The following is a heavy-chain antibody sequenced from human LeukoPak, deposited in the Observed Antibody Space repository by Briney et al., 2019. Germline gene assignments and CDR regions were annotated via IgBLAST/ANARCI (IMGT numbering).Heavy chain of an antibody. J-gene: IGHJ4*02. D-gene: IGHD2-15*01. CDR3: ARYCSGVSCYSRALDY. CDR2: IYYSGST. V-gene: IGHV4-59*01. CDR1: GVSISNYY. Sequence: PSETLSLTCTVSGVSISNYYWSWVRQPPGKGLEWLGYIYYSGSTSYNPSLKSRVTISVDTSKNQFSLRLSSVTAADTAVYFCARYCSGVSCYSRALDYWGQGTLVTVSS.